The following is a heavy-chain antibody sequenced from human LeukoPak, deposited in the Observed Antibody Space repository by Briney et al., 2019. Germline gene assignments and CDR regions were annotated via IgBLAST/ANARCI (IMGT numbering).Heavy chain of an antibody. J-gene: IGHJ4*02. CDR2: ISSSGATT. V-gene: IGHV3-23*01. CDR3: AKDRDAGPTNFDS. D-gene: IGHD5-24*01. CDR1: GFTFSTYA. Sequence: PGGSLTLSCAASGFTFSTYAVNWLRQAPGKGLEWVSAISSSGATTYYADSVRGRFSISRDNSKNTLYLRMHSLRAEDTAIYYCAKDRDAGPTNFDSWGQGTLVTVSA.